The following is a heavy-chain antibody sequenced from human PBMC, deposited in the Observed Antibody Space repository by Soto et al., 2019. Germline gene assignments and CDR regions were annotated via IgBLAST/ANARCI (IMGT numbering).Heavy chain of an antibody. CDR3: ARDYNWFDP. J-gene: IGHJ5*02. CDR2: IYYSGST. CDR1: GGSISRYY. V-gene: IGHV4-59*01. Sequence: PSETLPLTCTVSGGSISRYYWSWIRQPPGKGVEWIVYIYYSGSTNYNPSLKSRVTISVGTSKNQFSLKLSSVTAADTAVYYCARDYNWFDPWGQGTLVTVSS.